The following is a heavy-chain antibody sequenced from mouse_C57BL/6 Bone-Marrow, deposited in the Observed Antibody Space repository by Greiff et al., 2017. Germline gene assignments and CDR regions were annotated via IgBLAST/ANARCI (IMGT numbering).Heavy chain of an antibody. V-gene: IGHV5-4*01. J-gene: IGHJ2*01. CDR3: AREGATVVEDY. Sequence: EVHLVESGGGLVKPGGSLKLSCAASGFTFSSYAMSWVRQTPEKRLEWVATISDGGSYTYYPDNVKGRFTISRDNAKNNLYLQMSHLKSEDTAMYYCAREGATVVEDYWGQGTTLTVSS. D-gene: IGHD1-1*01. CDR2: ISDGGSYT. CDR1: GFTFSSYA.